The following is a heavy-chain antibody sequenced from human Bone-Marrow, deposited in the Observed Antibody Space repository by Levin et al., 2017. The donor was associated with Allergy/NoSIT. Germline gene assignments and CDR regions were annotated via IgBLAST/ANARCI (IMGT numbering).Heavy chain of an antibody. CDR1: GGPISSFF. CDR3: ARNGGNWHDVDYHYGMDI. J-gene: IGHJ6*02. Sequence: PSETLSLTCTVSGGPISSFFWSWVRQPPGKGLEWIGSIYYSGDEDFHPSLKSRLTMSVDRSRRQISLTLIPVTAADTAVYYCARNGGNWHDVDYHYGMDIWGQGTTVIVSS. D-gene: IGHD1-20*01. CDR2: IYYSGDE. V-gene: IGHV4-59*01.